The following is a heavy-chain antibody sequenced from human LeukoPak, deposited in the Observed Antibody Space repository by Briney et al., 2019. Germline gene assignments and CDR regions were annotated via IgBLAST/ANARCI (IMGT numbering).Heavy chain of an antibody. D-gene: IGHD5-24*01. J-gene: IGHJ5*02. V-gene: IGHV4-4*09. CDR1: GGSISSYY. CDR3: ARRRRDGYSGWFDT. CDR2: IYTSGST. Sequence: SETLSLTCTVSGGSISSYYWSWIRQPPGKGLEWIGYIYTSGSTNYNPSLKSRVTISVDTSKNQFSLKLSSVTAADTAVYYCARRRRDGYSGWFDTWGQGTLVTVSS.